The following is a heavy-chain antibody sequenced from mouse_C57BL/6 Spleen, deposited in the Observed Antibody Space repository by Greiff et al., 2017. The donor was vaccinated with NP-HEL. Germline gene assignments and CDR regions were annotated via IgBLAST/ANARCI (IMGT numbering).Heavy chain of an antibody. Sequence: EVQVVESGGDLVKPGGSLKLSCAASGFTFSSYGMSWVRQTPDKRLEWVATISSGGSYTYYPDSVKGRFTISRDNAKNTLYLQMSSLKSEDTAMYYCARQGEDYDEFAYWGQGTLVAVSA. CDR2: ISSGGSYT. V-gene: IGHV5-6*01. CDR1: GFTFSSYG. J-gene: IGHJ3*01. D-gene: IGHD2-4*01. CDR3: ARQGEDYDEFAY.